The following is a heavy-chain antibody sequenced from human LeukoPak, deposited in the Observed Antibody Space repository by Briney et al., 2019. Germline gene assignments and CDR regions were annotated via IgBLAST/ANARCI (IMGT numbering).Heavy chain of an antibody. V-gene: IGHV4-30-4*01. D-gene: IGHD3-9*01. CDR2: IYYSGST. Sequence: PSETLSFTCTVSGGSISSGDYYWSWIRQPPGKGLEWIGYIYYSGSTYYNPSLKSRVTISVDTSKNQFSLKLSSVTAADTAVYYCARAALGRYFDWLRPLDYWGQGTLVTVSS. CDR1: GGSISSGDYY. CDR3: ARAALGRYFDWLRPLDY. J-gene: IGHJ4*02.